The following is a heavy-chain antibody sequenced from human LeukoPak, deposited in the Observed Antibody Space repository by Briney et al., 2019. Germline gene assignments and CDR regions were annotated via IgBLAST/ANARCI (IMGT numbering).Heavy chain of an antibody. D-gene: IGHD6-6*01. CDR2: INTDGSST. CDR3: ARVDSSSSV. V-gene: IGHV3-74*01. J-gene: IGHJ4*02. Sequence: QPGGSLRLSCAASGFSFSTYWMHWVRQAPGKGRVWFSRINTDGSSTSYADSVKGRFTISRDNAKNTLYLQMNSLRAEDTAVYYCARVDSSSSVWGQGTLVTVSS. CDR1: GFSFSTYW.